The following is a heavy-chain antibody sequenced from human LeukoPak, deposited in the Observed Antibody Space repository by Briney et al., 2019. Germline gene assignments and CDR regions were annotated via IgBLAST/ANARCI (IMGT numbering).Heavy chain of an antibody. CDR2: IIPIFGTA. V-gene: IGHV1-69*06. J-gene: IGHJ6*04. Sequence: GASVKVSCKASGGTFSSYAISWVRQAPGQGLEWMGGIIPIFGTANCAQKFQGRVTITADKSTSTAYMELSSLRSEDTAVYYCARDSYSSGWYAPPHYYYGMDVWGKGTTVTVSS. CDR3: ARDSYSSGWYAPPHYYYGMDV. D-gene: IGHD6-19*01. CDR1: GGTFSSYA.